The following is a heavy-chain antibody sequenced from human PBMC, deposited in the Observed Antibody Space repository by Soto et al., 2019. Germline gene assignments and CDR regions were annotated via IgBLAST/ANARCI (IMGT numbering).Heavy chain of an antibody. CDR2: INHSGST. Sequence: QVQLQQWGAGLLKPSETLSLTCAVSGGSFSGYYCSWIRQPPGKGLEWIGEINHSGSTNYNPSLKSRINIALDTSKNQFSLKLSSVTAADPAVYYCAREGVWFGTGFEPWGQGTLVTVSS. CDR3: AREGVWFGTGFEP. CDR1: GGSFSGYY. V-gene: IGHV4-34*01. J-gene: IGHJ5*02. D-gene: IGHD3-10*01.